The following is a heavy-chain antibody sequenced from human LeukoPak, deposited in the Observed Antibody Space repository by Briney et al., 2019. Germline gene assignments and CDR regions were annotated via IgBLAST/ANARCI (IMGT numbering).Heavy chain of an antibody. CDR1: GGSISSSSYY. CDR2: IYYSGST. D-gene: IGHD3-10*01. Sequence: SETLSLTCTVSGGSISSSSYYWGWIRQPPGKGLEWIGSIYYSGSTYYNPSLKSRVTISVDTSKNQFSLKLSPVTAADTAVYYCASYYYGSGSYYKFDYWGQGTLVTVSS. CDR3: ASYYYGSGSYYKFDY. J-gene: IGHJ4*02. V-gene: IGHV4-39*01.